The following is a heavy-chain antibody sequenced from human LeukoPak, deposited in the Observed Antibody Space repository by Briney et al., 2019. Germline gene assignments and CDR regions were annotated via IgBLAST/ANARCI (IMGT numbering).Heavy chain of an antibody. V-gene: IGHV3-30-3*01. J-gene: IGHJ4*02. CDR3: TTDRTMKGY. CDR1: GFTFSSYA. Sequence: GGSLRLSCAASGFTFSSYAMHWVRQAPGKGLEWVAVISYDGSNKYYADSVKGRFTISRDNSKNTLYLQMNSLQIEDTAVYFCTTDRTMKGYWGQGTVVTVSS. CDR2: ISYDGSNK. D-gene: IGHD3-22*01.